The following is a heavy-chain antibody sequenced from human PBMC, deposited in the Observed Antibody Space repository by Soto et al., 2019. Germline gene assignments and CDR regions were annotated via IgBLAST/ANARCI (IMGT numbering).Heavy chain of an antibody. CDR2: VKDGGST. CDR3: ARGQEGIVATH. J-gene: IGHJ4*02. D-gene: IGHD5-12*01. V-gene: IGHV4-34*01. Sequence: QVQLQQWGAGLLKPSETLSLTCTVNGGSLTGYYWSWIRQPPGKGLEWIGEVKDGGSTNYSPSLRGQVYISADTSKNHFSLRPNSVTAADTAVYFCARGQEGIVATHWDQGALVTVSS. CDR1: GGSLTGYY.